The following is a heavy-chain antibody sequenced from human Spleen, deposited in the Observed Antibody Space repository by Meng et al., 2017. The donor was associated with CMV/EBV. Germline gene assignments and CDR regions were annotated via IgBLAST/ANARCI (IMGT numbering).Heavy chain of an antibody. Sequence: ASVKVSCKASGYTFTSYGISWVRQAPGQGLEGMGWISAYNGNTNYAQKLQGRVTMTTDTSTSTAYMELRSLRSDDTAVYYCAREDTPGHYYGMDVWGQGTTVTVSS. J-gene: IGHJ6*02. CDR3: AREDTPGHYYGMDV. CDR1: GYTFTSYG. CDR2: ISAYNGNT. D-gene: IGHD2-15*01. V-gene: IGHV1-18*01.